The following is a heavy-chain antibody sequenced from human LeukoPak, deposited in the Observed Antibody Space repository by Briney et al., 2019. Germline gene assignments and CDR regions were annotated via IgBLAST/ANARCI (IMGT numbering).Heavy chain of an antibody. D-gene: IGHD2-15*01. CDR3: AVGVAAYYDAFDI. V-gene: IGHV1-8*01. CDR2: MNPNSGNT. CDR1: GYTFTSYD. J-gene: IGHJ3*02. Sequence: ASVKLSCKASGYTFTSYDINWVRQATGQGLEWMGWMNPNSGNTGYAQKFQGRVTMTRNTSISTAYMELSSLRTEDTAVYYCAVGVAAYYDAFDIWGQGTMVTVSS.